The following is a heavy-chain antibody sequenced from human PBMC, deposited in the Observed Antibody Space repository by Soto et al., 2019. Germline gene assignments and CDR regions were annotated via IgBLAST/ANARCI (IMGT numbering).Heavy chain of an antibody. V-gene: IGHV3-23*01. CDR1: GFTFSSYA. CDR3: DRRGTGTYFYY. CDR2: ISGSGGST. Sequence: EVQLLESGGGLVQPGGSLRLSCAASGFTFSSYAMNWVRQAPGKGLEWDSVISGSGGSTYYADSVKGRFTISRDNSKTSLYLHMKSLRAEETGVYYCDRRGTGTYFYYWGQGTLVTVSS. J-gene: IGHJ4*02. D-gene: IGHD3-9*01.